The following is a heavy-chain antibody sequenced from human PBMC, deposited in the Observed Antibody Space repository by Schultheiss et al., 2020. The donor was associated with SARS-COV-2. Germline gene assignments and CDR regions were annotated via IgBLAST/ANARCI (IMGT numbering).Heavy chain of an antibody. V-gene: IGHV3-21*06. Sequence: GGSLRLSCAVSGFTFSSYVMSWVRQAPGKGLEWVSCITSTSSYTYYADSVKGRFTISRDNAKNSLYLQMNSLRAEDTAVYYCTDFFDYWGQGTLVTVSS. D-gene: IGHD3/OR15-3a*01. CDR3: TDFFDY. CDR2: ITSTSSYT. CDR1: GFTFSSYV. J-gene: IGHJ4*02.